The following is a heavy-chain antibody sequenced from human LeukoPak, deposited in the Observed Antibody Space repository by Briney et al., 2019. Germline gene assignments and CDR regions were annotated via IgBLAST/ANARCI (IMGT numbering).Heavy chain of an antibody. D-gene: IGHD2-21*02. CDR2: INPNSGGT. Sequence: ASVKVSCKASGYTFSGFLMHWVRQAPGQGLEWMGRINPNSGGTNYAQKFQGRVTMTRDTSISTAYMELSRLRSDDTAVYYYARDYCGGDCFPDSWGQGTLVTVSS. J-gene: IGHJ4*02. V-gene: IGHV1-2*06. CDR3: ARDYCGGDCFPDS. CDR1: GYTFSGFL.